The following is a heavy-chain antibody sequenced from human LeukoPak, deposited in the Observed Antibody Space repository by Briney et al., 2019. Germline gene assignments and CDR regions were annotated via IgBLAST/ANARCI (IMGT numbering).Heavy chain of an antibody. D-gene: IGHD6-6*01. Sequence: GGSLRLSCAASGFTFSRYSMHWVRQAPGKGLEYVSAFSNNGSSTYYAKSVKGRFTIFRDNSKNTLYLQMGSLRAEDMAVYYCARTSIAAREADYWGQGTLVTVSS. CDR3: ARTSIAAREADY. CDR1: GFTFSRYS. J-gene: IGHJ4*02. CDR2: FSNNGSST. V-gene: IGHV3-64*01.